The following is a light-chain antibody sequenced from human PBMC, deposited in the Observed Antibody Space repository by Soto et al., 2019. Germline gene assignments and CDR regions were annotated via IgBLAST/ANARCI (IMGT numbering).Light chain of an antibody. CDR3: ISYASVNTYV. V-gene: IGLV2-14*03. J-gene: IGLJ1*01. CDR2: DVT. Sequence: QSVLTQPASVSGSPGQSITISCTGTSSDVGGYDYVSWYQHHPGKAPKLMIYDVTNRPSGVSNRFSGSKSGNTASLTIYGLQSEDEADYYCISYASVNTYVFGTGTKLTVL. CDR1: SSDVGGYDY.